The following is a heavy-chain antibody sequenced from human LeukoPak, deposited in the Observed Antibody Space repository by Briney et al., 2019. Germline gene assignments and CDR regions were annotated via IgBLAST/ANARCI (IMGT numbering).Heavy chain of an antibody. CDR3: GGGEGGGGGYYFDY. CDR2: ISSSSSYI. J-gene: IGHJ4*02. CDR1: GFTFSSYS. Sequence: PGGSLRLSCAASGFTFSSYSMNWVRQAPGKGLEWVSSISSSSSYIYYADSVKGRFTISRDNAENSLYLQMNSLRAEDTAVDYWGGGEGGGGGYYFDYWGQGTLVTVSS. D-gene: IGHD3-16*01. V-gene: IGHV3-21*01.